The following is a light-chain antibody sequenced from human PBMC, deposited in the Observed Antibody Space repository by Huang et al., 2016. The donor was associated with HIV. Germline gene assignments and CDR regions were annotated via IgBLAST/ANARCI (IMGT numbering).Light chain of an antibody. V-gene: IGKV1-5*01. J-gene: IGKJ1*01. Sequence: DIQMTQSPSTLSAYVGDRVTIPCRASQSLSRWLAWYQQKPGNAPKLLIYDASTLKSGVPSRFSGSGSGTDFTLTISSLQPDDFATYYCQQYSSYPWTFGPGTKVEI. CDR1: QSLSRW. CDR2: DAS. CDR3: QQYSSYPWT.